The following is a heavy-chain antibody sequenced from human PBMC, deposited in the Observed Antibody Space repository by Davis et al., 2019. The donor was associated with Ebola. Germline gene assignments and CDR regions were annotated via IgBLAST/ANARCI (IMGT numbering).Heavy chain of an antibody. CDR3: ARRYYHSSGWYFDY. Sequence: ASVTVSCKASGYTFTSYGISWVRQAPGQGLEWMGWISAYNGNTNYAQKLQGRVTMTTDTSTSTAYMELRSLRSDDTAVYYCARRYYHSSGWYFDYWGQGTLVTVSS. J-gene: IGHJ4*02. CDR1: GYTFTSYG. CDR2: ISAYNGNT. V-gene: IGHV1-18*04. D-gene: IGHD6-19*01.